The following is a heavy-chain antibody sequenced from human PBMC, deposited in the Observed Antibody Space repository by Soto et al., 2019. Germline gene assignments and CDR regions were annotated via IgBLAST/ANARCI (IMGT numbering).Heavy chain of an antibody. CDR2: INSGSSYI. CDR1: GFTFSSYS. V-gene: IGHV3-21*01. D-gene: IGHD6-19*01. Sequence: EVQLVESGGGLVKPGGSLRLSCAASGFTFSSYSMNWVRQAPGKGLEWVSSINSGSSYIYYADSVKGRFTISRDNAKKSLYLQMNSLTAEDTAVYYCAGPPQWLGGDDAIDLWGQGTMVTVSS. CDR3: AGPPQWLGGDDAIDL. J-gene: IGHJ3*01.